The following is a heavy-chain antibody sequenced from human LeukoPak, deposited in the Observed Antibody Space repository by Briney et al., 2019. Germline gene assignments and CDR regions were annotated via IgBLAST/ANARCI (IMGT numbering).Heavy chain of an antibody. D-gene: IGHD2-21*01. Sequence: GGSLRLSCVGSGFTFRSHAMSWVSQAPEKGLEFVSGIYENGGTTYYADSVKGRFSISRDNSKNTLYLQMDSLRGEDTAVYYCAKDFRIGYSAHFDYWGQGALVTVSS. CDR3: AKDFRIGYSAHFDY. CDR1: GFTFRSHA. CDR2: IYENGGTT. J-gene: IGHJ4*02. V-gene: IGHV3-23*01.